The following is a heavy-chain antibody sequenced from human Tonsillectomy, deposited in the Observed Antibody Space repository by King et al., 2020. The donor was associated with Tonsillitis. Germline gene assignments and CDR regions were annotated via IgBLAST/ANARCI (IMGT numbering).Heavy chain of an antibody. D-gene: IGHD3-10*01. CDR1: GFTFSSNA. CDR3: ARLSGDAMSHFDL. Sequence: VQLVESGGGLEQPGGSLRLSCAASGFTFSSNAMSWVRQAPGKGLEWFSVIIGSGGSTYYADFVKGRFTISRDNSKNTLYLQMNSRRAEDTAVYYCARLSGDAMSHFDLWGRGTLVTVS. CDR2: IIGSGGST. V-gene: IGHV3-23*04. J-gene: IGHJ2*01.